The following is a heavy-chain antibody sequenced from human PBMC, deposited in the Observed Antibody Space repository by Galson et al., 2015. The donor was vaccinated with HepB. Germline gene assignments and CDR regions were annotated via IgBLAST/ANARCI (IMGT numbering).Heavy chain of an antibody. J-gene: IGHJ6*02. CDR2: ISSSSSYT. CDR1: GFTFSDYY. D-gene: IGHD6-13*01. Sequence: SLRLSCAASGFTFSDYYMSWIRQAPGKGLEWVSYISSSSSYTNYADSVKGRFTISRDNAKNSLYLQMNSLRAEDTAVYYCAREAGQLDAYYYYGMDVWGQGTTVTVSS. V-gene: IGHV3-11*06. CDR3: AREAGQLDAYYYYGMDV.